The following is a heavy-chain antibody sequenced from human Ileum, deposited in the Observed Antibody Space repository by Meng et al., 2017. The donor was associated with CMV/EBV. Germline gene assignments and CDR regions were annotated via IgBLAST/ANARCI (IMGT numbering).Heavy chain of an antibody. CDR2: ISAYNGDT. CDR3: ARDTVETVKDQLLGCSEYYYYYYGMDV. Sequence: ASVKVSCKASGYIFTNYIISWVRQAPGQGLEWMGWISAYNGDTNYAQKFQGRVTMTRDTSTSTVYMELRSLRSEDTAVYYCARDTVETVKDQLLGCSEYYYYYYGMDVWGQGTTVTVSS. D-gene: IGHD2-2*01. J-gene: IGHJ6*02. V-gene: IGHV1-18*01. CDR1: GYIFTNYI.